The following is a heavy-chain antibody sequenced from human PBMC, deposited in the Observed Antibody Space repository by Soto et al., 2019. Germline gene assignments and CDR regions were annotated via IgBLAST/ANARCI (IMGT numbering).Heavy chain of an antibody. D-gene: IGHD6-6*01. CDR2: IIPILGIA. CDR1: GGTFSSYT. CDR3: ARKSIAAQGGAFDI. V-gene: IGHV1-69*02. J-gene: IGHJ3*02. Sequence: GASVKVSCKASGGTFSSYTISWVRQAPGQGLEWMGRIIPILGIANYAQKFQGRVTITADKSTSTAYMELSSLRSEDTAVYYCARKSIAAQGGAFDIWGQGTMVTVSS.